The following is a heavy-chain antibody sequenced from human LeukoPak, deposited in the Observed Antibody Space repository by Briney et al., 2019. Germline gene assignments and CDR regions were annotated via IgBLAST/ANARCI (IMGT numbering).Heavy chain of an antibody. CDR3: ARDFCSGGSCYFDY. J-gene: IGHJ4*02. CDR1: GFTFSIYW. D-gene: IGHD2-15*01. V-gene: IGHV3-74*01. CDR2: INSDGSST. Sequence: GGSLRLSCAASGFTFSIYWMHWVRQAPGEGRVWVSRINSDGSSTNYADSVKGRFTVSRDNAKNTLYLQMNSLRAEDTALYYCARDFCSGGSCYFDYWGQGTQVTVS.